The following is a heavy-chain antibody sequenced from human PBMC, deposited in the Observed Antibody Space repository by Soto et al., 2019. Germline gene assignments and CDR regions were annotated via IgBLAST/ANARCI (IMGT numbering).Heavy chain of an antibody. Sequence: GGSLRLSCGASGFTFRSYAMHWVRQTPGKGLEWVAVISYDGSNKHYADSVKGRFSISRDNAKNMLYLQMDSLSSEDTAVYYCVRSRIIVVRLIGFDYWGQGTLVTVSS. J-gene: IGHJ4*02. CDR1: GFTFRSYA. V-gene: IGHV3-30-3*01. D-gene: IGHD3-22*01. CDR3: VRSRIIVVRLIGFDY. CDR2: ISYDGSNK.